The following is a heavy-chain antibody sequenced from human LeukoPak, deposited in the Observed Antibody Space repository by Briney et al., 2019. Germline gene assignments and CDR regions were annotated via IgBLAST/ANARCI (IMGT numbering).Heavy chain of an antibody. V-gene: IGHV4-59*01. CDR1: GGSISSYY. CDR3: ARGLGYCTNGICYPFDY. CDR2: IYYSGST. Sequence: SETLSLTCTVSGGSISSYYWSWIRQPPGKGLEWIGYIYYSGSTKYNPSLKSRVTISVDTSKSQFSLKLSSVTAADTAVYYCARGLGYCTNGICYPFDYWGQGTLVTVYS. J-gene: IGHJ4*02. D-gene: IGHD2-8*01.